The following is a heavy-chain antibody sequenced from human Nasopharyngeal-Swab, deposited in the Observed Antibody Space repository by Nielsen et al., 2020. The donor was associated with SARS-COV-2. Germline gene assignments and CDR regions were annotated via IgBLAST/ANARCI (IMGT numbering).Heavy chain of an antibody. CDR3: ARGPRAYCSSTSCYNWFDP. CDR1: GGSISSSNW. CDR2: IYHSGST. Sequence: SATLSLTCAVSGGSISSSNWWSWVRQPPGTGLEWIGEIYHSGSTNYNPSLKSRVTISVDKSKNQFSLKLSSVTAADTAVYYCARGPRAYCSSTSCYNWFDPWGQGTLVTVSS. J-gene: IGHJ5*02. D-gene: IGHD2-2*01. V-gene: IGHV4-4*02.